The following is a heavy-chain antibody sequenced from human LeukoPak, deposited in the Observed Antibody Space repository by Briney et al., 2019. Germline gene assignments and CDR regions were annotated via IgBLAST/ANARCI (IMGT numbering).Heavy chain of an antibody. D-gene: IGHD3-10*01. J-gene: IGHJ4*02. Sequence: SETLSLTCAVYGGSFSGCYWSWIRQPPGKGLEWIGEINHSGSTNYNPSLKSRVTISVDTSKNQFSLKLSSVTAADTAVYYCASAPMVRGAPFDYWGQGTLVTVSS. CDR1: GGSFSGCY. CDR3: ASAPMVRGAPFDY. V-gene: IGHV4-34*01. CDR2: INHSGST.